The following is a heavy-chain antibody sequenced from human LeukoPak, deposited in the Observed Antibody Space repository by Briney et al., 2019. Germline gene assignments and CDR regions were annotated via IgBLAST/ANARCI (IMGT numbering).Heavy chain of an antibody. Sequence: GRSLRLSCAASGFTFSDYTMQWVRQAPGLGLEWVALLPPDGSYQYYADSLKGRFTISRDNFKNALYLQMNSLRLEDTAVYYCARGLRDRSWYGAHWGQGTLLSVSS. CDR1: GFTFSDYT. D-gene: IGHD6-13*01. V-gene: IGHV3-30*04. J-gene: IGHJ4*02. CDR2: LPPDGSYQ. CDR3: ARGLRDRSWYGAH.